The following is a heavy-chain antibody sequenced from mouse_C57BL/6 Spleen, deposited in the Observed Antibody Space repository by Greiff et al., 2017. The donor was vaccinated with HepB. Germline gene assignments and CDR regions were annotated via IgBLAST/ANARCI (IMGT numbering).Heavy chain of an antibody. CDR3: ARDYYSNYGDYFDY. D-gene: IGHD2-5*01. V-gene: IGHV3-6*01. J-gene: IGHJ2*01. CDR2: ISYDGSN. Sequence: VQLKESGPGLVKPSQSLSLTCSVTGYSITSGYYWNWIRQFPGNKLEWMGYISYDGSNNYNPSLKNRIAITRDTYKNQFFLKLNSVTTEDTATYYCARDYYSNYGDYFDYWGQGTTLTVSS. CDR1: GYSITSGYY.